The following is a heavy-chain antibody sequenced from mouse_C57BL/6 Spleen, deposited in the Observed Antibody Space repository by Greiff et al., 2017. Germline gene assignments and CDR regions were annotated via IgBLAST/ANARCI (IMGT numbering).Heavy chain of an antibody. CDR3: ARENYSSYWYFDV. CDR2: INYDGSST. D-gene: IGHD2-12*01. V-gene: IGHV5-16*01. J-gene: IGHJ1*03. CDR1: GFTFSDYY. Sequence: EVQRVESEGGLVQPGSSMKLSCTASGFTFSDYYMAWVRQVPEKGLEWVANINYDGSSTYYLDSLKSRFIISRDNAKNLLYLQMSSLKSEDTATYYCARENYSSYWYFDVWGTGTTVTVSS.